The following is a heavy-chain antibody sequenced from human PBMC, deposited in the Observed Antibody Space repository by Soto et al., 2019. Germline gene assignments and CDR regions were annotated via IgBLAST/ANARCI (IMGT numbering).Heavy chain of an antibody. V-gene: IGHV4-39*01. D-gene: IGHD1-26*01. CDR2: IYSTDKT. CDR3: ARHGWELRDFDY. J-gene: IGHJ4*02. CDR1: GGSVSSNSYS. Sequence: SETLSLTCTVSGGSVSSNSYSWGWIRQSPGKGLEWIATIYSTDKTYYNPSLLSRVTISVDTSMNELSLRLSSVTAADTAVYYCARHGWELRDFDYWGQGTLVTVSS.